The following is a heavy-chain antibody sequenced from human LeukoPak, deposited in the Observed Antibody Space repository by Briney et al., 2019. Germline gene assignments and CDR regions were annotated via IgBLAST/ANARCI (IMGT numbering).Heavy chain of an antibody. Sequence: KPSETLSLTCTVSGGSIISETYKWTWIRQPPGKGLEWIAYIYHRGTSYYNPSLKSRVIISVDTSKNQFSLKLTSVTAADTAVYYCAREPSYYYDSSGYPWGQGTLVTVSS. J-gene: IGHJ4*02. V-gene: IGHV4-30-2*01. CDR3: AREPSYYYDSSGYP. CDR1: GGSIISETYK. CDR2: IYHRGTS. D-gene: IGHD3-22*01.